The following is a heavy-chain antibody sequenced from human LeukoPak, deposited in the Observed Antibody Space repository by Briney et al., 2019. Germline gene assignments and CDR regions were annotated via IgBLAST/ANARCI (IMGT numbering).Heavy chain of an antibody. CDR3: ARDGYGSNDFDI. D-gene: IGHD3-10*01. J-gene: IGHJ3*02. CDR2: IYYSGST. CDR1: GGSISSYY. V-gene: IGHV4-59*01. Sequence: SETLSLTCTVSGGSISSYYWTWIRQPPGKGLEWIGYIYYSGSTNYNPSLKSRVIISVDTSKNQFSLKLSSVTAPDTAVYYCARDGYGSNDFDIWGQGTMVTVSS.